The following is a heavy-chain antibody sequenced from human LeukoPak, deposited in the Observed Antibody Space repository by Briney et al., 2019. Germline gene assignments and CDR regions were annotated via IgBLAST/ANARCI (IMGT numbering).Heavy chain of an antibody. Sequence: GGSLRLSCAASGFIFSSYWMSWVRQAPGKGLEWVANIKQDGSEKYYVDSVKGRFTISRDNAKNSLYLQMNSLRAEDTAVYYCTRYNNDHFDYWGQGTLVTVSS. J-gene: IGHJ4*02. CDR1: GFIFSSYW. V-gene: IGHV3-7*01. D-gene: IGHD1-14*01. CDR2: IKQDGSEK. CDR3: TRYNNDHFDY.